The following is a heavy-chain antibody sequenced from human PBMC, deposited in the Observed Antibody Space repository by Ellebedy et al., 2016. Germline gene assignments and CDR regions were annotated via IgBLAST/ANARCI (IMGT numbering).Heavy chain of an antibody. V-gene: IGHV4-39*01. D-gene: IGHD6-19*01. CDR2: LDYNGNT. Sequence: ESLKISCTVSGGFIRSNGYYWALIRQPPGKGLEWMGSLDYNGNTYDNPSLKSRVTISVDTPKSQFSLKLTSVTAADTAVYYCAGGRNGWYGVGDYWGQGTLVSVSS. CDR1: GGFIRSNGYY. J-gene: IGHJ4*02. CDR3: AGGRNGWYGVGDY.